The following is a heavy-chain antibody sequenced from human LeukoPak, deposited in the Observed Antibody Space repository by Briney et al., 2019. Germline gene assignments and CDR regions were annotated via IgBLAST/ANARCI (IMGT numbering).Heavy chain of an antibody. D-gene: IGHD3-9*01. J-gene: IGHJ4*02. V-gene: IGHV3-23*01. CDR1: GFIFRNYA. CDR3: AKWGDYDILTGYYVPDF. Sequence: GASLRLSCAASGFIFRNYAMSWVRQAPGKGLEWVSAITGSGDTTYYADSVKGRFTISRDNSKNTLYVEMNTLRAEDTAVYYCAKWGDYDILTGYYVPDFWGQGPLVTVSS. CDR2: ITGSGDTT.